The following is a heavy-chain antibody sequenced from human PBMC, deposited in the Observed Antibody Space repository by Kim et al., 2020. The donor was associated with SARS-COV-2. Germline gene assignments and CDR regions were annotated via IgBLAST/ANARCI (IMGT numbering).Heavy chain of an antibody. CDR3: AKVRSSWSR. CDR2: ISGSGGST. Sequence: GGSLRLSCAASGFTFSSYVMNWVRQAPGKGLEWVSAISGSGGSTYYADSVKGRFTISRDNSKNTLYLQINSLRAEDTAVYYCAKVRSSWSRWGQGTLVTVSS. D-gene: IGHD6-13*01. J-gene: IGHJ4*02. V-gene: IGHV3-23*01. CDR1: GFTFSSYV.